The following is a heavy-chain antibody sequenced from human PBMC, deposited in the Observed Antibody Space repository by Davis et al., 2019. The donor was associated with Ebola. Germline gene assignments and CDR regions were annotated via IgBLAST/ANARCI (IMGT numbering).Heavy chain of an antibody. V-gene: IGHV3-73*01. CDR2: IRTKPNKYAT. J-gene: IGHJ6*04. CDR1: GFSFSGSA. D-gene: IGHD3-3*01. CDR3: ATHTIFGVVKYYYGMDV. Sequence: GGSLRLSCAASGFSFSGSAMHWVRQASGKGLEWVGRIRTKPNKYATTYAASVKGRFTIDSDDSKNTLYLQMNSLRAEDTAVYYCATHTIFGVVKYYYGMDVWGKGTTVTVSS.